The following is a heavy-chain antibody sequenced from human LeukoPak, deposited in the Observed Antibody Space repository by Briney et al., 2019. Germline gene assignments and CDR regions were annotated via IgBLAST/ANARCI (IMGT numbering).Heavy chain of an antibody. D-gene: IGHD1-20*01. J-gene: IGHJ4*02. Sequence: PSETLSLTCTVSGGSISSTTYYWGWIRQPPGKGLEWIGTVYYSGSTYYNPSLKSRVTISVDTSKNQFSLKLSPVTAADTAVYYCARSINWNEIGFDYWGQGTLVTVSS. V-gene: IGHV4-39*01. CDR1: GGSISSTTYY. CDR3: ARSINWNEIGFDY. CDR2: VYYSGST.